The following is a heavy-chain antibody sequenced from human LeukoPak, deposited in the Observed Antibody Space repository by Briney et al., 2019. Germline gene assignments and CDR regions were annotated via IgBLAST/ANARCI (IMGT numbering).Heavy chain of an antibody. Sequence: PSETLSLTCTVSGGSISSSSYYWGWIRQPPWKGLEWIGSIYYSGSTYYNPSLKSRVTISVDTSKNQFSLKLSSVTAADTAVYYCARHLSPRFGELFYGGFDYWGQGTLVTVSS. CDR1: GGSISSSSYY. D-gene: IGHD3-10*01. CDR2: IYYSGST. J-gene: IGHJ4*02. V-gene: IGHV4-39*01. CDR3: ARHLSPRFGELFYGGFDY.